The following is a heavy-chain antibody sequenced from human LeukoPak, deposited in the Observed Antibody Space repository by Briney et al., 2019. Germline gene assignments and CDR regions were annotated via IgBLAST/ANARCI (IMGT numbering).Heavy chain of an antibody. D-gene: IGHD5-18*01. Sequence: SETLSLTCAVSGYSISSGYYWGWIRQPPGEGLEWIGSTYHSGSTYYNPSLKSRATISVDTSKNQFSLKLSSVTAADTAEYYCARGSVDSGYSYGEAFDIWGQGTMVTVSS. J-gene: IGHJ3*02. V-gene: IGHV4-38-2*01. CDR1: GYSISSGYY. CDR2: TYHSGST. CDR3: ARGSVDSGYSYGEAFDI.